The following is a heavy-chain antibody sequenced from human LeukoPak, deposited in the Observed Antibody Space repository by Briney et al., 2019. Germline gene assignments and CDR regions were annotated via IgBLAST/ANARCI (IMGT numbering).Heavy chain of an antibody. D-gene: IGHD3-16*01. CDR2: IIPILGVP. J-gene: IGHJ4*02. Sequence: ASVKVSCKASGDTFINYAISWVRQAPGQGLEWMGRIIPILGVPDYAQKSQGRVTITADRSTSTAYMELSSLISEDTAVYHCARGPYVGGVLDYWGQGTLVTVSS. V-gene: IGHV1-69*04. CDR3: ARGPYVGGVLDY. CDR1: GDTFINYA.